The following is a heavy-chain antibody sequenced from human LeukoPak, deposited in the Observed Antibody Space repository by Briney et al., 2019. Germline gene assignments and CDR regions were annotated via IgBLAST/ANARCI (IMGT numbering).Heavy chain of an antibody. CDR2: IYSSGTT. CDR1: RHSISSYS. Sequence: SETLSLTCTVSRHSISSYSWSWIRQPPGKGLEWIGDIYSSGTTKYNPALKSRVTISVDMSRNQFSLKLTSVTAADTAVYYCARLIYGSGSYYKDYWGQGTLVTASS. J-gene: IGHJ4*02. V-gene: IGHV4-59*08. CDR3: ARLIYGSGSYYKDY. D-gene: IGHD3-10*01.